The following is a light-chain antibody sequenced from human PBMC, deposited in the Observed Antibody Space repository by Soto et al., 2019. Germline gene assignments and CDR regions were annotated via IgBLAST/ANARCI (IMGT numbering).Light chain of an antibody. Sequence: DLQMTQSPSTLSASVGDRFTSTCRASQSISSWLAWYQQKQGKAPKXXIYDASSLESGVPSRFSGSGYGTEFNLTISSLQTDDFATYYCQQYNSYSGTFGQGTKVDI. CDR2: DAS. CDR1: QSISSW. J-gene: IGKJ1*01. V-gene: IGKV1-5*01. CDR3: QQYNSYSGT.